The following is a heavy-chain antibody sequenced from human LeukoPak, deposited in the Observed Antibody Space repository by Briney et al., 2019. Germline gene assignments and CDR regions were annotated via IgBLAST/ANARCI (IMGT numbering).Heavy chain of an antibody. CDR2: ISYDGSNK. CDR3: ASQKRGYSYAIDY. Sequence: GRSLRLSCAASGFTFSSYGMNWVRQAPGEGLEWVAVISYDGSNKYYADSVKGRFTISRDNSKNTLYLQMNSLRAEDTAVYYCASQKRGYSYAIDYWGQGTLVTVSS. CDR1: GFTFSSYG. V-gene: IGHV3-30*03. J-gene: IGHJ4*02. D-gene: IGHD5-18*01.